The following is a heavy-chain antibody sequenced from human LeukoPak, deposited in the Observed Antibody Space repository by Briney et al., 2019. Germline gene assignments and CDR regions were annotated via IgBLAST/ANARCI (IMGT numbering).Heavy chain of an antibody. D-gene: IGHD3-10*01. CDR1: GGSISSYY. CDR3: ARETSQKGTHYMDV. CDR2: IYYSGST. Sequence: PSETLSLTCTVSGGSISSYYWSWIRQPPGKGLEWIGYIYYSGSTNYNPSLKSRVTISVDTSKNQFSLKLSSVTAADTAVFYCARETSQKGTHYMDVWGKGTTVTISS. V-gene: IGHV4-59*01. J-gene: IGHJ6*03.